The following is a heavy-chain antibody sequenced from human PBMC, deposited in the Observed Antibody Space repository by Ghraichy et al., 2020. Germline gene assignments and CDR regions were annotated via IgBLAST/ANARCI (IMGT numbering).Heavy chain of an antibody. V-gene: IGHV4-34*01. J-gene: IGHJ4*02. D-gene: IGHD5-24*01. CDR2: INHSGST. CDR1: GGSFSGYY. Sequence: SQTLSLTCAVYGGSFSGYYWSWIRQPPGKGLEWIGEINHSGSTNYNPSLKSRVTISVDTSKNQFSLKLSSVTAADTAVYYCARNEDGYTVDEPYFDYWGQGTLVTVSS. CDR3: ARNEDGYTVDEPYFDY.